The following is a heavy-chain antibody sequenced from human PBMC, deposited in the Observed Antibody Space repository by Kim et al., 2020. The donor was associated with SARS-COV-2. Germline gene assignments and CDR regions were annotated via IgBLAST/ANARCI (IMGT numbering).Heavy chain of an antibody. J-gene: IGHJ6*02. Sequence: SVKVSCKASGFTFTSSAMQWVRQARGQRLEWIGWIVVGSGNTNYAQKFQERVTITRDMSTSTAYMELSSLRSEDTAVYYCAAVPYYDSSGYYYDYYYGMDVWGQGTTVTVS. CDR3: AAVPYYDSSGYYYDYYYGMDV. D-gene: IGHD3-22*01. V-gene: IGHV1-58*02. CDR1: GFTFTSSA. CDR2: IVVGSGNT.